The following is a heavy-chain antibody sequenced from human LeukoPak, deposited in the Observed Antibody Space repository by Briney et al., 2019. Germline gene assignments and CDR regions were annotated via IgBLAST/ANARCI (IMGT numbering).Heavy chain of an antibody. D-gene: IGHD1-26*01. V-gene: IGHV3-21*01. CDR3: ARNRWEVGATIDY. Sequence: GGSLRLSCAVSGFTFSSYSMNWVRQAPGKGLEWVSFISISSNYIYYADSAKGRCTISRDNAKNSLYLQMNSLRGEDTAVYYCARNRWEVGATIDYWGQGTLVTVSS. CDR1: GFTFSSYS. CDR2: ISISSNYI. J-gene: IGHJ4*02.